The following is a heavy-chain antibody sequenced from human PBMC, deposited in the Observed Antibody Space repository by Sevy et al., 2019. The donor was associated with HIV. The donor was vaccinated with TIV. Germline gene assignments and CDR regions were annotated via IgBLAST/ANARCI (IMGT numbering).Heavy chain of an antibody. CDR3: ARGPRDYGVPKPPDY. CDR1: GGSISSGGYS. D-gene: IGHD4-17*01. J-gene: IGHJ4*02. Sequence: SETLSLTCAVSGGSISSGGYSWSWIRQPPGKGLEWIGYIYHSGSTYYNPSLKSRVTISVDRSKNQFSLKLSSVTAADTAVYYCARGPRDYGVPKPPDYWGQGTLVTVSS. CDR2: IYHSGST. V-gene: IGHV4-30-2*01.